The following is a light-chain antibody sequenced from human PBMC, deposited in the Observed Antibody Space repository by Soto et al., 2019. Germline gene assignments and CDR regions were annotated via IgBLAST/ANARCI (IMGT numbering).Light chain of an antibody. CDR2: GAS. Sequence: EIVLTQSPGTLSLSPGERATLSCRASQSVSSSYLAWYQQKPGQAPRLLISGASSRATGIPDRFSGSGSGTAFTLTISRLEPEDFAVYYCQQYGSSHHTFGQGTKLEIK. V-gene: IGKV3-20*01. J-gene: IGKJ2*01. CDR3: QQYGSSHHT. CDR1: QSVSSSY.